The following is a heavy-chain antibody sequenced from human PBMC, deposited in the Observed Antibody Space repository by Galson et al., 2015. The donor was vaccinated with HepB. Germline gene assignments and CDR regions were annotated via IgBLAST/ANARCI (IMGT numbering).Heavy chain of an antibody. CDR1: GFTFSDYY. Sequence: SLRLSCAASGFTFSDYYMSWIRQAPGKGLEWVSYISSSSSYTNHADSVKGRFTISRDNAKNSLYLQMNSLRAEDTAVYYCARDRSSSWYRLGNFDYWGQGTLVTVSS. CDR3: ARDRSSSWYRLGNFDY. D-gene: IGHD6-13*01. CDR2: ISSSSSYT. J-gene: IGHJ4*02. V-gene: IGHV3-11*05.